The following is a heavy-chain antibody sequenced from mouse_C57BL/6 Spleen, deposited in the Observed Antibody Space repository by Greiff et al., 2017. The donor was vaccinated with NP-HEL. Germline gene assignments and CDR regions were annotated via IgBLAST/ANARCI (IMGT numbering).Heavy chain of an antibody. CDR2: INPSTGGT. V-gene: IGHV1-43*01. CDR1: GYSFTGYY. D-gene: IGHD2-10*01. CDR3: ARSYYDYYAMDY. Sequence: EVKLQESGPELVKPGASVKISCKASGYSFTGYYMHWVKQSSEKSLEWIGEINPSTGGTSYNQKFKGKATLTVDKSSSTAYMQLKSLTSEDSAVYYCARSYYDYYAMDYWGQGTSVTVSS. J-gene: IGHJ4*01.